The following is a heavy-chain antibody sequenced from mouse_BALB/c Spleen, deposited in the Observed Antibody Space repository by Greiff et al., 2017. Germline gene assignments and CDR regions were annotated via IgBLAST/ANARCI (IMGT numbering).Heavy chain of an antibody. V-gene: IGHV3-2*02. CDR2: ISYSGST. CDR3: ARGGNYGGYFDV. CDR1: GYSITSDYA. D-gene: IGHD2-1*01. J-gene: IGHJ1*01. Sequence: VQLKESGPGLVKPSQSLSLTCTVTGYSITSDYAWNWIRQFPGNKLEWMGYISYSGSTSYNPSLKSRISITRDTSKNQFFLQLNSVTTEDTATYYCARGGNYGGYFDVWGAGTTVTVSS.